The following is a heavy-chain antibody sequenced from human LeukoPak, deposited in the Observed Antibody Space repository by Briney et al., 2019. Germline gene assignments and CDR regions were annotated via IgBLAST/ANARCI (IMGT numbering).Heavy chain of an antibody. V-gene: IGHV3-7*01. CDR2: IKQDGSEK. CDR3: ARVGWYSSLLYYYYYHGMDV. D-gene: IGHD6-19*01. CDR1: GFTFSSYW. J-gene: IGHJ6*02. Sequence: PGGSLRLSCAASGFTFSSYWMSWVRQAPGKGLEWVANIKQDGSEKYYVDSVKGRFTISRDNAKNSLYLQMNSLRAEDTAVYYCARVGWYSSLLYYYYYHGMDVWGQGTTVTVSS.